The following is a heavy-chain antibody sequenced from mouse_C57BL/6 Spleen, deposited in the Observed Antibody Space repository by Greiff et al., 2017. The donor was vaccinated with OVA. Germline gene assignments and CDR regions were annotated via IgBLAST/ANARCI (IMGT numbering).Heavy chain of an antibody. CDR1: GYTFTSYW. J-gene: IGHJ2*01. V-gene: IGHV1-53*01. CDR3: AREGIYDGYYEDFDY. Sequence: QVQLQQPGTELVKPGASVKLSCKASGYTFTSYWMHWVKQRPGQGLEWIGNINPSNGGTNYNEKFKSKATLTVDKSSSTAYMQLSSLTSEDSAVYYGAREGIYDGYYEDFDYWGQGTTLTVSS. CDR2: INPSNGGT. D-gene: IGHD2-3*01.